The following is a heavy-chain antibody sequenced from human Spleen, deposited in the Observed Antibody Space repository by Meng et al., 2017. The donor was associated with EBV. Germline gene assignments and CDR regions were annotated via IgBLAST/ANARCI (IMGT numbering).Heavy chain of an antibody. J-gene: IGHJ4*02. CDR1: GXSLSTSGVT. V-gene: IGHV2-5*02. CDR3: THTFDFWAGYYSNYFGH. D-gene: IGHD3/OR15-3a*01. Sequence: QITLKESGPTLVTPXQTFTLTCSFSGXSLSTSGVTVGWIRQPPGKALEWLALIYWEDDKQYNPSLESRLTITKDTSKDSVVLTMTNMDPVDTATYYCTHTFDFWAGYYSNYFGHWGQGILVTVSS. CDR2: IYWEDDK.